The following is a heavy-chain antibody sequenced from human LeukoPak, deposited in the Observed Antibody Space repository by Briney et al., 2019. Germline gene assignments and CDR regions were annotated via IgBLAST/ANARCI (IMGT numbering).Heavy chain of an antibody. D-gene: IGHD2-2*01. CDR2: IRSKAYGGTT. J-gene: IGHJ4*02. CDR1: GFTFSSYA. V-gene: IGHV3-49*04. CDR3: TRDHPNHVPAARSLFDY. Sequence: PGGSLRLSCAASGFTFSSYAMSWVRQAPGKGLEWVGFIRSKAYGGTTEYAASVKGRFTISRDDSKSIAYLQMNSLKTEDTAVYYCTRDHPNHVPAARSLFDYWGQGTLVTVSS.